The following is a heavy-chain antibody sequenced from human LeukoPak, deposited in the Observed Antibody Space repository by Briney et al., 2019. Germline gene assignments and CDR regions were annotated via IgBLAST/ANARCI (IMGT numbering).Heavy chain of an antibody. V-gene: IGHV3-7*01. J-gene: IGHJ4*02. CDR1: GFSFSPYW. CDR2: INPDGSGT. Sequence: GGSLRLSCATSGFSFSPYWMSWVRQGPGKGLDWVASINPDGSGTSYVDSVKGRFTISRDNAQNSLYLQMNSLSAEDTAVYYCARLFGGVTTFDYWGQGTLVTVSS. D-gene: IGHD4-17*01. CDR3: ARLFGGVTTFDY.